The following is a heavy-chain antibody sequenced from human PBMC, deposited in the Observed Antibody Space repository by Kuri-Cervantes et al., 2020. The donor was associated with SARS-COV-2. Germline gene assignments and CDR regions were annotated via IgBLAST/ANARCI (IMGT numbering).Heavy chain of an antibody. V-gene: IGHV3-49*03. CDR2: IGCKAYGGTT. J-gene: IGHJ4*02. CDR1: GFTFGDYA. CDR3: TRDVKGGFGEYPPY. D-gene: IGHD3-10*01. Sequence: GESLKISCTASGFTFGDYAMSWFRQAPGKGLEWVGVIGCKAYGGTTEYAGYVKGRFTISRDDSKSIDYLQRNSLKTVDTVVYYFTRDVKGGFGEYPPYWGQGTLVTVSS.